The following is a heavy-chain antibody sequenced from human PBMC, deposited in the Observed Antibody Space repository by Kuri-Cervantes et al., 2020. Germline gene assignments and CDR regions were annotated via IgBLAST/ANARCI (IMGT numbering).Heavy chain of an antibody. D-gene: IGHD3-3*01. Sequence: GESLKISCAASGFTFSSYGMHWVRQAPGKGLEWVAVIWYDGSNKYYADSVKGRFTISRDNAKNSLYLQMNSLRAEDTAVYYCARIPTYYDFWSVTTLYYYYMDVWGKGTTVTDSS. CDR1: GFTFSSYG. CDR3: ARIPTYYDFWSVTTLYYYYMDV. V-gene: IGHV3-33*03. J-gene: IGHJ6*03. CDR2: IWYDGSNK.